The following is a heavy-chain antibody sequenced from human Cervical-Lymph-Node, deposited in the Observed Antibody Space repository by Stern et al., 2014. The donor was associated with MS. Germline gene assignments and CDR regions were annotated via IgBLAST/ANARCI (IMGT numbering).Heavy chain of an antibody. V-gene: IGHV1-46*01. J-gene: IGHJ4*02. CDR1: GYTLTAYY. CDR2: INPTGGST. D-gene: IGHD3-22*01. Sequence: QVQLVQSGAEVKKPGASVKVSCKASGYTLTAYYMYWVRQASGQGLEWLGIINPTGGSTTYAQTFQGRVTMTADTSTSTVYMDLSSLTSEDTAIYFCARAGSGNSNYFDYWGQGTLVTVSS. CDR3: ARAGSGNSNYFDY.